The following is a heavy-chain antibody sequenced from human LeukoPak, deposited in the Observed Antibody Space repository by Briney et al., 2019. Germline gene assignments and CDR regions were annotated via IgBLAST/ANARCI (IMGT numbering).Heavy chain of an antibody. CDR1: GFTFSRHG. V-gene: IGHV3-23*01. Sequence: GGSLRLSCLASGFTFSRHGMNWVRQAPGKGLEWVSAISPSGDIKYYIDSVKGRFTVSRDNAKNTLYLQMNNLRAEDTAIYYCATDSYVSGSYYRLFYWGQGTLVTVSS. D-gene: IGHD3-10*01. J-gene: IGHJ4*02. CDR3: ATDSYVSGSYYRLFY. CDR2: ISPSGDIK.